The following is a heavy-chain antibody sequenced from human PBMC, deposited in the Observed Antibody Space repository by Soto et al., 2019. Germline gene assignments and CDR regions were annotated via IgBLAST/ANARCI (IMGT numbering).Heavy chain of an antibody. J-gene: IGHJ2*01. CDR1: GGTFSSYA. Sequence: ASVKVSCKASGGTFSSYAISWVRQAPGQGLEWMGGIIPILGIANYAQKFQGRVTITADKSTSTAYMELSSLRSEDTAVYYCARTTVTTRPRYFDLWGHGTLVTVSS. CDR3: ARTTVTTRPRYFDL. CDR2: IIPILGIA. V-gene: IGHV1-69*10. D-gene: IGHD4-17*01.